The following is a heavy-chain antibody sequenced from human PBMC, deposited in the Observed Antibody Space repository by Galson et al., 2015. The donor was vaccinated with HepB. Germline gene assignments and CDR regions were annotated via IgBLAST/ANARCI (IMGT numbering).Heavy chain of an antibody. J-gene: IGHJ6*02. D-gene: IGHD6-19*01. V-gene: IGHV3-21*01. CDR1: GFTFSSYS. Sequence: SLRLSCAASGFTFSSYSMNWVRQAPGKGLEWVSTISSSSSYIYYADSVKGRFTISRDNAKNSLYLQMNSLRAEDTAVYYCASVAVAGYYYYGMDVWGQGTTVTVSS. CDR2: ISSSSSYI. CDR3: ASVAVAGYYYYGMDV.